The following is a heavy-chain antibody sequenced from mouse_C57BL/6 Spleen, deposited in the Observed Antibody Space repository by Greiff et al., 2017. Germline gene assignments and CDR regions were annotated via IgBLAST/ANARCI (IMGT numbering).Heavy chain of an antibody. D-gene: IGHD1-1*01. CDR2: IHPNRGST. CDR3: ARGRGSSYGYFDV. J-gene: IGHJ1*03. V-gene: IGHV1-64*01. CDR1: GYTFTSYW. Sequence: VQLQQPGAELVKPGASVKLSCKASGYTFTSYWMHWVKQRPGQGLEWIGMIHPNRGSTNYNEKFKSKATLTVDKSSSTAYMQLSSLTSEDSAVYYCARGRGSSYGYFDVWGTGTTVTVSS.